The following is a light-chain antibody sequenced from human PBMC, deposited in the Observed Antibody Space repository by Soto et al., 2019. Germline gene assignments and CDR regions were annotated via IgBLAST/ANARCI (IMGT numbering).Light chain of an antibody. CDR2: SAS. CDR3: QEYSRSQT. CDR1: QSANNKY. Sequence: EIVLTQSPGTLSLSPGERATLSCRASQSANNKYLAWYQQKPGQAPRLLIYSASSRATGIPDRFSGSGSETDFTLTISRLEPEDFAVYYCQEYSRSQTFGQGTKVEFK. J-gene: IGKJ1*01. V-gene: IGKV3-20*01.